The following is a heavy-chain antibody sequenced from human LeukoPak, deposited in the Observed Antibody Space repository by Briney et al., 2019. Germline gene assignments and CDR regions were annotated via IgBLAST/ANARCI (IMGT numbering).Heavy chain of an antibody. CDR1: GFAFSTYG. V-gene: IGHV3-23*01. CDR2: ISGSGGST. Sequence: PGGSLRLSCAASGFAFSTYGMNWVRQAPGKGLEWVSAISGSGGSTYYADSVQGLFTISRDNPKNTLYLQMNSLRAEDTAVYYCAKEAVAGSYYGMDVWGQGTTVTVSS. D-gene: IGHD6-19*01. J-gene: IGHJ6*02. CDR3: AKEAVAGSYYGMDV.